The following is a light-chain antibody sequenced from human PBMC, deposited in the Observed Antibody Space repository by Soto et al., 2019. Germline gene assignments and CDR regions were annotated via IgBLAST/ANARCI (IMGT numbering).Light chain of an antibody. CDR1: NTDVGSYNL. V-gene: IGLV2-23*03. Sequence: QSALTQPASVSGSPGQSITISCTRANTDVGSYNLVSWYQQLPGKTPKLMIYEGTKRPSGVSNRFSGSKSGNTASLTISGLWAEDGADYYCCSYAGSSTFLFGGGTKLTVL. J-gene: IGLJ2*01. CDR2: EGT. CDR3: CSYAGSSTFL.